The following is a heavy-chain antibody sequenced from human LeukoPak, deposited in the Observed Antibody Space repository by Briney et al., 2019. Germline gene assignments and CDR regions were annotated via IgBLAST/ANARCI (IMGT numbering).Heavy chain of an antibody. CDR1: GFIFSNYG. D-gene: IGHD1-1*01. J-gene: IGHJ4*02. CDR2: ISASGSAT. V-gene: IGHV3-23*01. Sequence: GGSLRLSCAASGFIFSNYGMNWVCQAPGKGLEWVAAISASGSATSYADSVRGRFTISRDNSKSTTYLQMNSLRAEDTAVYYCARARNWSPVFYYWGQGTLVTVSS. CDR3: ARARNWSPVFYY.